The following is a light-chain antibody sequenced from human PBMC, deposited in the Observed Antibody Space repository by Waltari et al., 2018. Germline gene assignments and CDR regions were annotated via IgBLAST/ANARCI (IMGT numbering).Light chain of an antibody. V-gene: IGLV1-40*01. CDR1: WSNTGAGYD. CDR3: QSYDTSLGVV. Sequence: QSVLTQPPSVSGAPGQRVTLPCTGSWSNTGAGYDLHWYQQLPGKPPTLLIYGVNTRPPGVPDRFFGSKSGSSASLAIPGLQPEDEADYYCQSYDTSLGVVFGGGTKVTVL. J-gene: IGLJ2*01. CDR2: GVN.